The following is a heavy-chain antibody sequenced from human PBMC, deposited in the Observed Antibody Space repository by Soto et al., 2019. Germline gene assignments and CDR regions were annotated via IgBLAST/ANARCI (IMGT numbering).Heavy chain of an antibody. V-gene: IGHV3-30*18. Sequence: GEPRGHSCAASGSHFSSHGLNRVRHAKGKGLEWVAVISYDGSNKYYADSVKGRFTISRDNSKNTLYLQMNSLRAEDTAVYYRAKDRHSWFGELSPPYVDDWGQGTLVTVSS. CDR3: AKDRHSWFGELSPPYVDD. J-gene: IGHJ4*02. CDR2: ISYDGSNK. CDR1: GSHFSSHG. D-gene: IGHD3-10*01.